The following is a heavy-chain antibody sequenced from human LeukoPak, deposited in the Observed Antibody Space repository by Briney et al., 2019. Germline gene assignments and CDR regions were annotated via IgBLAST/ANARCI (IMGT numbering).Heavy chain of an antibody. CDR3: AREWQLNPQWPAFYYYYGMDV. CDR1: GGSISSYY. CDR2: IYTSRST. Sequence: SETLSLTCTVSGGSISSYYWSWIRQPAGKGLEWIGRIYTSRSTNYNPSLKSRVTMSVDTSKNQFSLKLSSVTAADTAVYYCAREWQLNPQWPAFYYYYGMDVWGQGTTVTVSS. V-gene: IGHV4-4*07. D-gene: IGHD4-23*01. J-gene: IGHJ6*02.